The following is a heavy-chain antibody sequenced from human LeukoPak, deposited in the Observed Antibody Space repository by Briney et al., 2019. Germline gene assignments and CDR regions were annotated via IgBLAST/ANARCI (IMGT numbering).Heavy chain of an antibody. Sequence: PGGSLRLSCAASGFTFISYAMTWVRQAPGKGLEWVSSISGSGGSTYYADSVKGRFTISRDNSKNTVYLQMNSLRAEDTAVYYCAKDQVVAPKLGNDAFDIWGQGTMVTVSS. CDR3: AKDQVVAPKLGNDAFDI. D-gene: IGHD3-22*01. J-gene: IGHJ3*02. CDR2: ISGSGGST. V-gene: IGHV3-23*01. CDR1: GFTFISYA.